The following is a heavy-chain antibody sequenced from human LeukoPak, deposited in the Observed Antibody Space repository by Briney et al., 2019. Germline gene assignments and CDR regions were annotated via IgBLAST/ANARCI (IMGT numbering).Heavy chain of an antibody. D-gene: IGHD1-1*01. V-gene: IGHV4-34*01. J-gene: IGHJ6*03. CDR3: ARSRVGTTSGHYYYMDV. Sequence: SETLSLTCAVYGGSFTDYYWTWIRQPPGKGLEWMGEINHSGSTNYSPSLNSRVTISVDTSKNQFSLKMPSVTAADTAIYYCARSRVGTTSGHYYYMDVWGKGTTVIVSS. CDR1: GGSFTDYY. CDR2: INHSGST.